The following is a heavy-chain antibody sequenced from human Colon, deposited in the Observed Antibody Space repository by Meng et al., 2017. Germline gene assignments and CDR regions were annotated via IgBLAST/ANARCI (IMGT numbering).Heavy chain of an antibody. CDR1: GSSLRSPDHQ. V-gene: IGHV4-61*08. CDR3: ARDYWGSLDF. CDR2: ARIDYANT. D-gene: IGHD3-16*01. Sequence: AQLPASGPRLVSPSEPRSLICAVSGSSLRSPDHQWGWVRQPPGKRLEWIGYARIDYANTNYNPSLKSRVNVSLDTSKNQFSLNVRSVTAADTAVYYCARDYWGSLDFWGQGILVTVSS. J-gene: IGHJ4*02.